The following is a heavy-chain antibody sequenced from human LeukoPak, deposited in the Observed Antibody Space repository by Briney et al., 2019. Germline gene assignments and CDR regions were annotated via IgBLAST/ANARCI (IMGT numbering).Heavy chain of an antibody. Sequence: GGSLRLSCAASGFTVSNYAMSWVRRAPGKGLEWVSAISARGGRTEYTDSGKGRFTISRDSSKNTLHLQMNSLRPEDTAVYSCAKTTIVGATVDVFDIWGQGTMVTVSS. CDR1: GFTVSNYA. V-gene: IGHV3-23*01. CDR3: AKTTIVGATVDVFDI. CDR2: ISARGGRT. J-gene: IGHJ3*02. D-gene: IGHD1-26*01.